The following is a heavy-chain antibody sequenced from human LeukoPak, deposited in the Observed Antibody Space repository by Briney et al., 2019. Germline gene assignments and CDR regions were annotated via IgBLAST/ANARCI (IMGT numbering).Heavy chain of an antibody. D-gene: IGHD1-26*01. CDR1: GFSFSSYA. V-gene: IGHV3-23*01. CDR3: ARGTTSGSWPYYYFDY. CDR2: ISGSGGST. Sequence: PGGSLRLSCAASGFSFSSYAMNWVRQAPGKGLEWVSRISGSGGSTYYADSVKGRFTISRDNSKNTLSLQMKSLRAEDTAVYNCARGTTSGSWPYYYFDYWGQGTLVTVSS. J-gene: IGHJ4*02.